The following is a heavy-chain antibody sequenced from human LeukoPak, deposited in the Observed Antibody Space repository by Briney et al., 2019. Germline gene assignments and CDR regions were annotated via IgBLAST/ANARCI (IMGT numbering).Heavy chain of an antibody. CDR2: INHSGST. J-gene: IGHJ6*02. CDR3: ARGAGYCSSTSCYARHYYYYYGMDV. V-gene: IGHV4-34*01. CDR1: GGSFSGYY. D-gene: IGHD2-2*01. Sequence: SETLSLTCAVYGGSFSGYYWSWIRQPPGKGLEWIGEINHSGSTNYNPSLKSRVTISVDTSKNQFSLKLSSVTAADTAVYYCARGAGYCSSTSCYARHYYYYYGMDVWGQGTTVTVSS.